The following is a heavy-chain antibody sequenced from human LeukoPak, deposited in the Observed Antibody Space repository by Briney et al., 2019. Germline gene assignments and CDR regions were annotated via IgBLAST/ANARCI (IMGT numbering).Heavy chain of an antibody. V-gene: IGHV3-30*18. CDR2: ISYDGSNK. D-gene: IGHD6-19*01. Sequence: GRSLPLSRPACGFTLSSYGMHWLRQAPAKGLDWVAVISYDGSNKYYADSVKGRFTISRDNSKHTLYLQMNSLRAEDTAVYYCAKDHFSGWYTIEVWGQGTLVTVSS. CDR1: GFTLSSYG. CDR3: AKDHFSGWYTIEV. J-gene: IGHJ4*02.